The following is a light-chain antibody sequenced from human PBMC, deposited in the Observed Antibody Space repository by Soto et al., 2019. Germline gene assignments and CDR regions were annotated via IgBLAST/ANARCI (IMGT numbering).Light chain of an antibody. Sequence: EIVLTQSPGTLSLSPGDRATLSCRASQSVSSNYLAWYQQKPGQAPRLLIYVASIRATGIPDRFSGSGSGADFTLTIRRLEPEDFAVYYCQQYGSSPLTFGQGTKVEIK. CDR3: QQYGSSPLT. J-gene: IGKJ1*01. CDR2: VAS. V-gene: IGKV3-20*01. CDR1: QSVSSNY.